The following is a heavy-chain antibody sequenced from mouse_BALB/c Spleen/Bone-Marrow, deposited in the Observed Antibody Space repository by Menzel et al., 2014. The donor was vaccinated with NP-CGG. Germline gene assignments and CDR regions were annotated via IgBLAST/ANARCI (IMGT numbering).Heavy chain of an antibody. CDR3: ARSRYGSYYGY. J-gene: IGHJ2*01. D-gene: IGHD1-1*01. CDR2: IYPGNVNT. CDR1: NYTFTTYY. V-gene: IGHV1S56*01. Sequence: VQGVESGPELVKPGASVWISCKASNYTFTTYYIYWVKQRPGQGLEWIGWIYPGNVNTKYNEKFKAKATLTADKSSSTAYMQLSSLTSEDSAVYFCARSRYGSYYGYWGQGTPLTVSS.